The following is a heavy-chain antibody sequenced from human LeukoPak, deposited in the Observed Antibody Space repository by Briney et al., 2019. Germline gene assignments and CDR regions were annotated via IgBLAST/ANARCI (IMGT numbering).Heavy chain of an antibody. D-gene: IGHD2-2*02. CDR1: GYTFTSCG. CDR2: ISAYNGNT. J-gene: IGHJ5*02. CDR3: ARDGYCSSTSCYTRNWFDP. Sequence: GASVKVSCKASGYTFTSCGISWVRQAPGQGLEWMGWISAYNGNTNYAQKLQGRVTMTTDTSTSTAYMELRSLRSDDTAVYYCARDGYCSSTSCYTRNWFDPWGRGTLVTVSS. V-gene: IGHV1-18*01.